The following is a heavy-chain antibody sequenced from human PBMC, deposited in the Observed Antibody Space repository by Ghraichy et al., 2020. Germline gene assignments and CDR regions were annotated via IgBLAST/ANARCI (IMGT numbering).Heavy chain of an antibody. CDR1: GGSFSGYY. Sequence: SETLSLTCAVYGGSFSGYYWSWIRQPPGKGLEWIGEINHTGSTTYNPSLKSRVTISVVTSKNQFSLKLSSVTAADTALYYCAITSYDIFPLYGMDVWGQGTTVTVSS. CDR3: AITSYDIFPLYGMDV. CDR2: INHTGST. J-gene: IGHJ6*02. D-gene: IGHD3-9*01. V-gene: IGHV4-34*01.